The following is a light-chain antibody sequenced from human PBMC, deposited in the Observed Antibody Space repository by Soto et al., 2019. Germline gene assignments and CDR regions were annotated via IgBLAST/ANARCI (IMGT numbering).Light chain of an antibody. CDR2: EAS. V-gene: IGLV2-14*01. Sequence: QSALTQPASVSGSHGQSITISFTGTSSDVGGYKYVSWYQHHPGKAPELIIYEASNRPSGVSNRFSGSKSGNTASLTISGLQPEDEAHYYCTSYTSSHTRVFGGGTKVTVL. J-gene: IGLJ2*01. CDR1: SSDVGGYKY. CDR3: TSYTSSHTRV.